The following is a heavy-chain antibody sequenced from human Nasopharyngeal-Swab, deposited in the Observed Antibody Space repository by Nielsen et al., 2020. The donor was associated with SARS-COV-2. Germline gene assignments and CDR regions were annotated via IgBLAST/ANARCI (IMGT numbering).Heavy chain of an antibody. CDR1: GFTFSSYW. CDR2: INSDRSST. J-gene: IGHJ4*02. CDR3: AIISHDYGDFFDY. D-gene: IGHD4-17*01. Sequence: GGSLRLSCAASGFTFSSYWMHWVRQAPGKGLVWVSRINSDRSSTSYADSVKGRFTISRDNAKNTLYLQMNSLRAEDTAVYYCAIISHDYGDFFDYWGQGTLVTVSS. V-gene: IGHV3-74*01.